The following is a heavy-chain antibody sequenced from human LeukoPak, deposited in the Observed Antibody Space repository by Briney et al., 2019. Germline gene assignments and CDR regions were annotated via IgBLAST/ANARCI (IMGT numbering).Heavy chain of an antibody. CDR3: ARGPRYFDWFRPYYGMDV. V-gene: IGHV4-34*01. CDR2: INHSGST. D-gene: IGHD3-9*01. CDR1: GGSFSGYY. Sequence: SETLSLTCAVYGGSFSGYYWSWIRQPPGKGLEWIGEINHSGSTNYNPSLKSRVTISVDTSKNQFSLKLSSVTAADTAVYYCARGPRYFDWFRPYYGMDVWGQGTTVTVSS. J-gene: IGHJ6*02.